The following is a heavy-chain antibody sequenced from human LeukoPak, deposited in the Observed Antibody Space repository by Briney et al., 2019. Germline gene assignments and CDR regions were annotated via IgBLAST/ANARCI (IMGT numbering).Heavy chain of an antibody. V-gene: IGHV3-11*01. CDR1: GFNISDYY. D-gene: IGHD3-16*01. J-gene: IGHJ4*02. CDR2: ITSGGAST. CDR3: TRQCRGTYYAFDS. Sequence: GGSLRLSCDASGFNISDYYMSWIRQSPGKGLEWISYITSGGASTNYADSVKGRFTISRDKAKNSVALQLNSLRAEDTVVYYCTRQCRGTYYAFDSWGQGTLVTVSS.